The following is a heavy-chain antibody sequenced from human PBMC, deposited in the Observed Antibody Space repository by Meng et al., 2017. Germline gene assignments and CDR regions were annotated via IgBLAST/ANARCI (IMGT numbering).Heavy chain of an antibody. CDR2: INPNSGGT. CDR3: ARSERYVLGFDY. D-gene: IGHD3-16*01. V-gene: IGHV1-2*06. J-gene: IGHJ4*02. CDR1: GYTFTGYY. Sequence: QVHLLESVAEVKKPGASLKVSCKASGYTFTGYYMHWVRQAPGQGLEWMGRINPNSGGTNYAQKFQGRVTMTRDTSISTAYMELSRLRSDDTAVYYCARSERYVLGFDYWGQGTLVTVSS.